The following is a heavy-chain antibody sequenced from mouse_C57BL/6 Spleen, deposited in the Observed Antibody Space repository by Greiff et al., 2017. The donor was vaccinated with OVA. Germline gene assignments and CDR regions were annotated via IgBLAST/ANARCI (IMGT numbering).Heavy chain of an antibody. CDR2: LNPSSGYT. Sequence: QVHVKQSGAELAKPGASVKLSCKASGYTFTSYWMHWVKQRPGQGLEWIGYLNPSSGYTKYNQKFKDKATLTADKSSSAAYMQLSSLTYEDSAVYYCARFFLEDAMDYWGQGTSVTVSS. J-gene: IGHJ4*01. CDR3: ARFFLEDAMDY. CDR1: GYTFTSYW. V-gene: IGHV1-7*01. D-gene: IGHD2-10*02.